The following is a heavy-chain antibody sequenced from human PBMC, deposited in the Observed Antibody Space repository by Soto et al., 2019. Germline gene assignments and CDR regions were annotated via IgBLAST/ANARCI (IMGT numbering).Heavy chain of an antibody. Sequence: ASVKVSCKASGGTFSIYAISWVRQAPGQGLEWMGGIIPIFGTANYAQKFQGRVTITADESTSTAYMELSSLRSEDTAVYYCAVTYYYDSSGYYYYYGMDVGGKGPTVTVSS. J-gene: IGHJ6*04. D-gene: IGHD3-22*01. CDR1: GGTFSIYA. CDR2: IIPIFGTA. V-gene: IGHV1-69*13. CDR3: AVTYYYDSSGYYYYYGMDV.